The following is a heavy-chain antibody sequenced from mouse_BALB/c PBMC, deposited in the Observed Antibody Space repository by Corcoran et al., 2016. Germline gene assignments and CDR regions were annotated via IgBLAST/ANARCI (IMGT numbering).Heavy chain of an antibody. V-gene: IGHV9-3-1*01. J-gene: IGHJ4*01. CDR2: INTYTGEP. CDR1: GYTFTNYG. CDR3: AREPDAMDY. Sequence: QIQLVQSGPELKKPGDTVKISCKASGYTFTNYGMNWVQQAPGKGLKWMGWINTYTGEPTYADDFKGRFAFSLETSASTAYLQINNLKNEDTATYFCAREPDAMDYWGQGTSVTVYS. D-gene: IGHD6-1*01.